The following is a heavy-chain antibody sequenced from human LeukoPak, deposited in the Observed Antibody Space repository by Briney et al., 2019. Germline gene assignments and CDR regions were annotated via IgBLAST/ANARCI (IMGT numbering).Heavy chain of an antibody. V-gene: IGHV1-18*01. J-gene: IGHJ5*02. D-gene: IGHD1-14*01. CDR1: GYTFSNYG. CDR3: ARAPGITRGTIGFDP. CDR2: ISDYNGNK. Sequence: AASVKVSCKAYGYTFSNYGISWVRQPPGQGLEWMGWISDYNGNKKYAQKYQGRVSITTDTSTSTAYMELRSLRSDDTAVYYCARAPGITRGTIGFDPWGQGTLVTVSS.